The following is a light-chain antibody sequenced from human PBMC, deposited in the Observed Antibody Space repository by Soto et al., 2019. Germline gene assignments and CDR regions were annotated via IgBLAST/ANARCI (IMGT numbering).Light chain of an antibody. J-gene: IGKJ1*01. CDR1: DVLHSNGISY. CDR3: MQALQKPSI. Sequence: LMVTQSPRSLSVTPGEPASMSCRAIDVLHSNGISYLHWYLQKPGQSPQLLIYLGSTRASGVPDRFSGSGSGTEYTLKISRVEAEDVGVYYCMQALQKPSIFGQGTKVDIK. CDR2: LGS. V-gene: IGKV2-28*01.